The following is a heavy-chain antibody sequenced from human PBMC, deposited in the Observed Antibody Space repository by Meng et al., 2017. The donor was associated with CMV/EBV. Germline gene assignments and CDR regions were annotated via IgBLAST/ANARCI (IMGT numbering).Heavy chain of an antibody. J-gene: IGHJ6*02. CDR2: ISAYNGNT. Sequence: ASVKVSCKPSGYTFTSYGITWVRQAPGQGLEWMGWISAYNGNTTYAQKLQGRVTMTTDTSTSTAYMDLRDLRFDDTAVYYCARARVDDVLTGYLPQGDVYYYGMDVWGLGTTVTVSS. V-gene: IGHV1-18*01. CDR3: ARARVDDVLTGYLPQGDVYYYGMDV. D-gene: IGHD3-9*01. CDR1: GYTFTSYG.